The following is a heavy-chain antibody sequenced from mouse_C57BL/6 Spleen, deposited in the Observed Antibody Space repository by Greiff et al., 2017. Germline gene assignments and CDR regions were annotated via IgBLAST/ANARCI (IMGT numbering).Heavy chain of an antibody. V-gene: IGHV1-22*01. CDR2: INPNNGGT. CDR1: GYTFTDYN. D-gene: IGHD4-1*01. J-gene: IGHJ2*01. Sequence: VQLKQSGPELVKPGASVKMSCKASGYTFTDYNMHWVKQSHGKSLEWIGYINPNNGGTSYNQKFKGKATLTVNKSSSTAYMELRSLTSEDSAVYYCSTGPYYFDYWGQGTTLTVSS. CDR3: STGPYYFDY.